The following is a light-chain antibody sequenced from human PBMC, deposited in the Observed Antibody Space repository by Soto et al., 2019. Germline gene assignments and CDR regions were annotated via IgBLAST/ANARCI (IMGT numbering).Light chain of an antibody. J-gene: IGKJ1*01. Sequence: DIQMTQSPSSLSPSGGDRVTITCGASQSISSWLAWYQKKPGKAPKXLIYKASSLESGVPSRFSGSGSGTEFTLTISSLQPDDFATYYCQQYNSYSRTLGQGTKVDIK. V-gene: IGKV1-5*03. CDR2: KAS. CDR1: QSISSW. CDR3: QQYNSYSRT.